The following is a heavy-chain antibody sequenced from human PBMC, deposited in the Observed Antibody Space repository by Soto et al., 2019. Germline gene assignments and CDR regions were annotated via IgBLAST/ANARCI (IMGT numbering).Heavy chain of an antibody. V-gene: IGHV3-48*03. J-gene: IGHJ6*02. Sequence: GGSLRLSCAASGFTFSSYEMNWVRQAPGKGLEWVSYISSSGSTIYYADSVKGRFTISRDNAKNSLYLQMNSLRAEDTAVYYCARDSNSYYYRMDVWGQGTTVTVSS. CDR1: GFTFSSYE. D-gene: IGHD4-4*01. CDR3: ARDSNSYYYRMDV. CDR2: ISSSGSTI.